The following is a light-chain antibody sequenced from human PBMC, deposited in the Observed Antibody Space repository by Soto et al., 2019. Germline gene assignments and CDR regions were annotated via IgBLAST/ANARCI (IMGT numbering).Light chain of an antibody. CDR3: SSFTSTHTYV. CDR1: SSDVGGYHY. Sequence: QSVLTQPASVSGSPVQSMTISCTGSSSDVGGYHYVSWYQQHPGKAPKLIIYQVSHRPSGVSDCFSGSKSGNTASLTISGLQGEDEATYYCSSFTSTHTYVFGTGTKVTVL. CDR2: QVS. V-gene: IGLV2-14*03. J-gene: IGLJ1*01.